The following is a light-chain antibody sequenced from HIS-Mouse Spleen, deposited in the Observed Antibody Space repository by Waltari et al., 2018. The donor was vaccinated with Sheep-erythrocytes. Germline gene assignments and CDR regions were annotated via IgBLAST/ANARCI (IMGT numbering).Light chain of an antibody. CDR3: SSYAGSNNWV. Sequence: QSALTQPPSPTGSPGQSVTISCTGTSRHVGGSNYVSWYQQHPGKAPTLMIYEVSKPPSGVPDRCSGSKSGNTASLTVSVLQAEDEADYCCSSYAGSNNWVFGGGTKLTVL. CDR2: EVS. J-gene: IGLJ3*02. CDR1: SRHVGGSNY. V-gene: IGLV2-8*01.